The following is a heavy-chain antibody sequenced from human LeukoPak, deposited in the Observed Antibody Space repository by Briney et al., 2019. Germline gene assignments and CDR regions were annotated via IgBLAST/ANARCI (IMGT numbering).Heavy chain of an antibody. D-gene: IGHD4-17*01. CDR2: ISGSGSAI. CDR3: ARSHGDSDYYDY. V-gene: IGHV3-48*03. Sequence: GGSPRLSCAASRFTFSSYDMSWVRQAPGKGLEWVSYISGSGSAIYYADSVKGRFTISRDNAKNSLNLQMNSLRAEDTAVYYCARSHGDSDYYDYWGQGTLVTVSS. CDR1: RFTFSSYD. J-gene: IGHJ4*02.